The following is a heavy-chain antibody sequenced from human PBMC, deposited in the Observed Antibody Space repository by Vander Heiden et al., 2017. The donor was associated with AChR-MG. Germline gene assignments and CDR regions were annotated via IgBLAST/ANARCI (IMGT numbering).Heavy chain of an antibody. Sequence: EVQLLESGGGLVQPGGSLRHSCPASGFTFSGYAMSWVRQAPGKGLEWVSAISGSGGSTYYADSVKGRFTISRDNSKITLYLQMNSLRAEDTAVYYCAKMNYYYDSSGTLDYWGQGTLVTVSS. CDR2: ISGSGGST. CDR1: GFTFSGYA. J-gene: IGHJ4*02. D-gene: IGHD3-22*01. V-gene: IGHV3-23*01. CDR3: AKMNYYYDSSGTLDY.